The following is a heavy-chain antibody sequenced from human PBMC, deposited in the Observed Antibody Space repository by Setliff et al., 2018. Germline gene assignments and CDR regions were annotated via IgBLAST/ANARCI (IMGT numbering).Heavy chain of an antibody. V-gene: IGHV1-3*01. CDR2: INAGNGNT. J-gene: IGHJ6*02. CDR1: DYTFTSYG. D-gene: IGHD5-12*01. Sequence: ASVKVSCKASDYTFTSYGISWVRQAPGQGLEWMGWINAGNGNTKYSQKFQGRVTITRDTSASTAYMELSSLRSEDTAVYYCARDPTLYSAFPGYGMDVWGQGTTVTVSS. CDR3: ARDPTLYSAFPGYGMDV.